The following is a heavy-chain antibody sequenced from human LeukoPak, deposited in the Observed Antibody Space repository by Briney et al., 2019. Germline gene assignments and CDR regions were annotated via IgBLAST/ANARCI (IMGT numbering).Heavy chain of an antibody. CDR2: ISSSSSTI. CDR1: GFTFSSYS. V-gene: IGHV3-48*04. J-gene: IGHJ4*02. CDR3: ARDPTGYSSGAWGY. Sequence: GGSLRLSCAASGFTFSSYSMNWVRQAPGKGLEWVSYISSSSSTIYYADSVKGRFTISRDNAKNSLYLQMNSLRAEDTAVYYCARDPTGYSSGAWGYWGQGTLVTVSS. D-gene: IGHD6-19*01.